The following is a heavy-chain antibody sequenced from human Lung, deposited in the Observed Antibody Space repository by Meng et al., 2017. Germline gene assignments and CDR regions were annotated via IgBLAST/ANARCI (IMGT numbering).Heavy chain of an antibody. CDR2: VNPDGNDV. V-gene: IGHV3-74*01. D-gene: IGHD1-1*01. CDR1: GFTFTNHW. CDR3: TNDRLSE. J-gene: IGHJ1*01. Sequence: EVQLGESGGGLVQPGGSLRLSGAASGFTFTNHWMHWVRQVPGKGLVWVSRVNPDGNDVNYVDSVKGRFTISRDNAKDTVFLQMNNLSGDDTAVYYCTNDRLSEWGQGTLVTVSS.